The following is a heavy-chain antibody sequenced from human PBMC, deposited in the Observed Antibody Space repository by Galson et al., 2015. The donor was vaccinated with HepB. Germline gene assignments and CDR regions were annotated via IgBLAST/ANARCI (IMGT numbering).Heavy chain of an antibody. V-gene: IGHV3-33*01. CDR1: GFKFNVYG. Sequence: SLRLSCAASGFKFNVYGMHWVRQAPGKGLQWVAIIWNDGSERHYADSVKGRVTISRDNSKNILYLQMNSLRAEDTAIYYCARDMGAAGYSTTTSDYWGQGTLVTVSS. D-gene: IGHD6-13*01. CDR2: IWNDGSER. J-gene: IGHJ4*02. CDR3: ARDMGAAGYSTTTSDY.